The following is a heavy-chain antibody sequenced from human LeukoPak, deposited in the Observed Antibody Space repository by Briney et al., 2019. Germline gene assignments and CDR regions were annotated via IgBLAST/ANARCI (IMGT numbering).Heavy chain of an antibody. D-gene: IGHD6-13*01. V-gene: IGHV3-7*01. CDR2: IKQDGSEK. CDR3: AKESGSRSYGAYFPH. Sequence: GGSLRLSCAASGFTFSSHRMSWVRQAPGKGLEWVANIKQDGSEKYYVDSVKGRFTISRDNAKNSLYLQMNSLRGDDTAVYYCAKESGSRSYGAYFPHWGQGTLVTVSS. CDR1: GFTFSSHR. J-gene: IGHJ1*01.